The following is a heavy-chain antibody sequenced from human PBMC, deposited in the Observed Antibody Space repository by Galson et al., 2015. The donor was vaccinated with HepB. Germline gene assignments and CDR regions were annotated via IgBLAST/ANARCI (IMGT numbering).Heavy chain of an antibody. CDR2: ISGSGDST. V-gene: IGHV3-23*01. J-gene: IGHJ2*01. D-gene: IGHD1-26*01. Sequence: SLRLSCAASGFTFSSYAMSWVRQAPGKGLEWVSAISGSGDSTYYADSLKGRFTISRDNSKNTLYLQMNSLRAEDTAVYYCARELGAAHSYFDLWGRGTPVTVSS. CDR3: ARELGAAHSYFDL. CDR1: GFTFSSYA.